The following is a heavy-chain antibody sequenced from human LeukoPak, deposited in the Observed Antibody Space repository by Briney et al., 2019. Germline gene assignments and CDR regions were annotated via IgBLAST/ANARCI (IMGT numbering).Heavy chain of an antibody. CDR1: GFTFSNYA. J-gene: IGHJ5*02. V-gene: IGHV3-23*01. D-gene: IGHD3-22*01. CDR3: AREKDSSGYSNWFDP. CDR2: ISGSGGST. Sequence: GGSLRLSCAASGFTFSNYAMSWVRQAPGKGLEWVSAISGSGGSTYYADSVKGRFTISRDNSKNTLYLQMNSLRAEDTAVYYCAREKDSSGYSNWFDPWGQGTLVTVSS.